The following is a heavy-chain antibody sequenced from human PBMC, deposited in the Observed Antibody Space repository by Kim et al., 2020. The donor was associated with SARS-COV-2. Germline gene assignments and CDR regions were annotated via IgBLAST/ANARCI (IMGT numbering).Heavy chain of an antibody. D-gene: IGHD3-3*01. Sequence: ESGKGRFTISRDKYKNTLYLQMNSLRAGDTGLYYCAKGFGDFWTYNWFDPWGQGTLVTVSS. J-gene: IGHJ5*02. V-gene: IGHV3-30*02. CDR3: AKGFGDFWTYNWFDP.